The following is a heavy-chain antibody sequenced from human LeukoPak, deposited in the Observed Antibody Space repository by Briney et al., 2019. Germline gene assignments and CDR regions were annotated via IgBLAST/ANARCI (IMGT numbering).Heavy chain of an antibody. D-gene: IGHD6-6*01. J-gene: IGHJ3*02. CDR3: ARLAARADAFDI. V-gene: IGHV1-69*05. CDR1: GGTFSSYA. Sequence: ASVKVSCKASGGTFSSYAISWVRQAPGQGLEWMGGIIPIFGTANYAQKFQGGVTITTDESTSTAYMELSSLRSEDTAVYYCARLAARADAFDIWGQGTMVTVSS. CDR2: IIPIFGTA.